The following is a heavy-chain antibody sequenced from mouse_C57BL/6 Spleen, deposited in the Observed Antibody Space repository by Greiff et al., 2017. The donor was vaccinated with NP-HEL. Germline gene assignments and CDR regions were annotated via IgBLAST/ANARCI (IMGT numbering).Heavy chain of an antibody. CDR1: GYTFTSYG. D-gene: IGHD1-1*02. V-gene: IGHV1-81*01. J-gene: IGHJ1*03. Sequence: QVHVKQSGAELARPGASVKLSCKASGYTFTSYGISWVKQRTGQGLEWIGEIYPRSGNTYYNEKFKGKATLTADKSSSTAYMELRSLTSEDSAVEFCARVVPSYWYFDVWGTGTTVTVSS. CDR3: ARVVPSYWYFDV. CDR2: IYPRSGNT.